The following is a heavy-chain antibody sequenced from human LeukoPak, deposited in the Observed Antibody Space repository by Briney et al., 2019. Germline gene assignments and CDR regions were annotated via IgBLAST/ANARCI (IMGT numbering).Heavy chain of an antibody. Sequence: GESLKISCKGSGSSFTSYWIGWVRQMPGKGLEWMGIIYPYDSDTRYSPSFEGQVTISADKSISTAYLQWSSLKASDTAVYYCAKQRGGYTYGTRDHWGQGTLVTVSS. CDR1: GSSFTSYW. D-gene: IGHD5-18*01. CDR2: IYPYDSDT. V-gene: IGHV5-51*01. CDR3: AKQRGGYTYGTRDH. J-gene: IGHJ4*02.